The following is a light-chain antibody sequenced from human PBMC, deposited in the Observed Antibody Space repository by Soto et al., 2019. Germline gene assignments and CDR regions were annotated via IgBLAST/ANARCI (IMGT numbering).Light chain of an antibody. CDR3: MLLYTGARV. J-gene: IGLJ3*02. CDR2: DTS. CDR1: TGSVTSGHY. V-gene: IGLV7-46*01. Sequence: QAVVTQEPSLTVSPGGTVTLTCGSSTGSVTSGHYPYWFQQKPGQVPRRLIYDTSNKHSWTPARFSVSLLGGKAALTLSGAQPEDEADYYCMLLYTGARVFGGGTKLTVL.